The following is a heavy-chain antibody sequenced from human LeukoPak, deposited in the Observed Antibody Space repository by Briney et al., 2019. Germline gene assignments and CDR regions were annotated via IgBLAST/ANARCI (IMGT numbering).Heavy chain of an antibody. Sequence: ASVTVSFKASGYTFTGYYLHWVRQAPGQGPEWMGWINPNSGGSNSAQKFQGRVTMTRDTSINTAYMELSRLTSDDTAVYYCARVRRITRTPGDYYYYMDVWGKGTTVTVSS. CDR3: ARVRRITRTPGDYYYYMDV. D-gene: IGHD1-7*01. V-gene: IGHV1-2*02. CDR2: INPNSGGS. J-gene: IGHJ6*03. CDR1: GYTFTGYY.